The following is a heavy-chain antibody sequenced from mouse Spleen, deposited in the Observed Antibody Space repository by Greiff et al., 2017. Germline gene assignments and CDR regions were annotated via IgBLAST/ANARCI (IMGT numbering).Heavy chain of an antibody. D-gene: IGHD2-10*02. V-gene: IGHV5-17*01. CDR3: ARRYGNFDYYAMDY. J-gene: IGHJ4*01. CDR1: GFTFSDYG. Sequence: EVQRVESGGGLVKPGGSLKLSCAASGFTFSDYGMHWVRQAPEKGLEWVAYISSGSSTIYYADTVKGRFTISRDNAKNTLFLQMTSLRSEDTAMYYCARRYGNFDYYAMDYWGQGTSVTVSS. CDR2: ISSGSSTI.